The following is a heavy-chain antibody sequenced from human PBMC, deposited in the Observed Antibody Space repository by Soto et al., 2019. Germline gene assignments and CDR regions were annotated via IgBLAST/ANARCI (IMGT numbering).Heavy chain of an antibody. CDR2: IVVGSGNT. J-gene: IGHJ4*02. CDR1: GFTFPSSS. CDR3: AVVPGDFDC. Sequence: SVKVSCKASGFTFPSSSIQWVRQARGQRLEWIGWIVVGSGNTNYAQTFQERVTITRDMSTSTVYMELRSLRFEDTAVYYCAVVPGDFDCWGQGTLVTVSS. D-gene: IGHD1-1*01. V-gene: IGHV1-58*02.